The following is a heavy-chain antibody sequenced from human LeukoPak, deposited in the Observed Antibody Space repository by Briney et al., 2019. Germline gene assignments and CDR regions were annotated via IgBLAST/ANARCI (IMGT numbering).Heavy chain of an antibody. CDR1: GGSISSGDYY. J-gene: IGHJ4*02. CDR3: ARGDLGIAAAGTFDY. D-gene: IGHD6-13*01. CDR2: IYYSGST. V-gene: IGHV4-61*08. Sequence: SETLSLTCTVSGGSISSGDYYWSWIRQPPGKGLEWIGYIYYSGSTNYNPSLKSRVTISVDTSKNQFSLKLSSVTAADTAVYYCARGDLGIAAAGTFDYWGQGTLVTVSS.